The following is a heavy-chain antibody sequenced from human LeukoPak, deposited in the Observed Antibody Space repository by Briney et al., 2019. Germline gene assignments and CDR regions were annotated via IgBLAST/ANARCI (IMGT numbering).Heavy chain of an antibody. D-gene: IGHD4-23*01. V-gene: IGHV3-30*18. CDR2: ISYDGSNK. CDR1: GFTFSSYG. CDR3: AKGELPDY. J-gene: IGHJ4*02. Sequence: GGSLRPSCAASGFTFSSYGMHWVRQAPGKGLEWVAVISYDGSNKYYADSVKGRFTISRDNSKNTLYLQMNSLRAEDTAVYYCAKGELPDYWGQGTLVTVSS.